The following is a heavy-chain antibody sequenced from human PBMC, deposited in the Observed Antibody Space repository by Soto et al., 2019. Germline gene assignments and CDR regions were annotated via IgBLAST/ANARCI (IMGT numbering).Heavy chain of an antibody. Sequence: GGSLRLSCAASGFTFSSYGMHWVRQAPGKGLEWVAVIWYDGSNKYYADSVKGRFTISRDNSKNTLYLQMNSLRAEDTAVYYCTKDRHPDGIWSFDCWGQGTLVTVSS. V-gene: IGHV3-33*06. CDR1: GFTFSSYG. D-gene: IGHD3-3*01. CDR3: TKDRHPDGIWSFDC. CDR2: IWYDGSNK. J-gene: IGHJ4*02.